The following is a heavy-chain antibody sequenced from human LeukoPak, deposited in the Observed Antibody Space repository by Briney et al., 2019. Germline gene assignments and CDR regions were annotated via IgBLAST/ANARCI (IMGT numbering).Heavy chain of an antibody. V-gene: IGHV4-59*01. Sequence: SETLSLTCTVSGGSISSYYWSWIRQPPGKGLEWIGNIYYSGSTNYNPSLKSRVTISVDTSKNQFSLKLSSVTAADTAVYYCARAHSIASYYYGVDVWGQGTTVTVSS. CDR2: IYYSGST. CDR3: ARAHSIASYYYGVDV. D-gene: IGHD2/OR15-2a*01. CDR1: GGSISSYY. J-gene: IGHJ6*02.